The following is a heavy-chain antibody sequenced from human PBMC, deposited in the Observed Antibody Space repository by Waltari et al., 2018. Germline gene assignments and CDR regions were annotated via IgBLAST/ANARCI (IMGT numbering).Heavy chain of an antibody. D-gene: IGHD1-20*01. V-gene: IGHV3-53*01. CDR2: FYSGGIT. CDR1: GFTVSRNY. Sequence: EVQLVESGGGLIQPGGSLRLSCAASGFTVSRNYMRWVRQAPGKGLELVSVFYSGGITYYSESVKVRFTISRDNSKNTLYLQMNSLRAEDTAVYYCASVTGYYYYYGMDVWGQGTTVTVSS. CDR3: ASVTGYYYYYGMDV. J-gene: IGHJ6*02.